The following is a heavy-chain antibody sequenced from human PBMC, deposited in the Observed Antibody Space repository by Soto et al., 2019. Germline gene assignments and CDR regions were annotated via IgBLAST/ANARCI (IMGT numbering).Heavy chain of an antibody. CDR3: ARRPDAFDI. CDR1: GFTFSSYG. V-gene: IGHV3-23*01. Sequence: PGGSLRLSCAAAGFTFSSYGMSWVRQAPGKGLEWVSAVSGSGGSVYYADSVRGRFTISRDNSKTTLYLQMNSLRAEDTAVYYCARRPDAFDIWGRGTMVTVSS. J-gene: IGHJ3*02. CDR2: VSGSGGSV.